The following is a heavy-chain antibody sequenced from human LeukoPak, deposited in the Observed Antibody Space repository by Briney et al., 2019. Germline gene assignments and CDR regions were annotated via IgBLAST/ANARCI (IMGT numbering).Heavy chain of an antibody. D-gene: IGHD3-22*01. CDR1: GGSISSSNW. J-gene: IGHJ4*02. V-gene: IGHV4-4*02. Sequence: PSGTLSLTCAVSGGSISSSNWWSWVRPPPGKGLEWIGEIYHSGSTNYNPSLKSRVTISVDTSKNQFSLKLSSVTAADTAVYYCARVKDYYDSSGCDYWGQGTLVTVSS. CDR3: ARVKDYYDSSGCDY. CDR2: IYHSGST.